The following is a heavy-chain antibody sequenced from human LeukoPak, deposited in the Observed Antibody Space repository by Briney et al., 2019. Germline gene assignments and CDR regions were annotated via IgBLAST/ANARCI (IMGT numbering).Heavy chain of an antibody. J-gene: IGHJ6*02. V-gene: IGHV3-13*01. D-gene: IGHD2-2*01. Sequence: GGSLRLSCAASGFTFSSYDMQWVRQGTGKGLEWVSGIGTAGDTYYRGSVKGRFTISRENAKNSLYLQMRSLSAGDTAVYYCARSTSYGMDVWGQGTTVTVSS. CDR3: ARSTSYGMDV. CDR2: IGTAGDT. CDR1: GFTFSSYD.